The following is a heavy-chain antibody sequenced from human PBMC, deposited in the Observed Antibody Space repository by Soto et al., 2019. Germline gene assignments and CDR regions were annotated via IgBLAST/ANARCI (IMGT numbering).Heavy chain of an antibody. CDR2: IASSSSPI. D-gene: IGHD2-2*02. CDR1: GFTFSSYS. J-gene: IGHJ3*01. V-gene: IGHV3-21*06. Sequence: EVQLVESGGGLVKPGGSLRLSCVDSGFTFSSYSMNWVRQAPGKGLEWVSSIASSSSPIFYADSLKGRFTISRDNAKNSLYLQMNSLRVEDTAVYYCVRGGRGYTRDDVFDFWCQGTMVTVSS. CDR3: VRGGRGYTRDDVFDF.